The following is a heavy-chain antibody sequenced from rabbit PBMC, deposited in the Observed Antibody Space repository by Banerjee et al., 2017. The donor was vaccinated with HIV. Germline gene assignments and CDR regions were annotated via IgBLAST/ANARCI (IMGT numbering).Heavy chain of an antibody. D-gene: IGHD6-1*01. Sequence: QQQLEESGGGLVKPEGSLTLTCKASGFDLSSYYYMCWVRQAPGKGLELIACIYTSSGSTWYASWVNGRFTISRSTSLNTMDLKMTSLTAADTATYFCARVAAGYAGYGYALYYFKLWGQGTLVTVS. CDR2: IYTSSGST. CDR1: GFDLSSYYY. J-gene: IGHJ4*01. CDR3: ARVAAGYAGYGYALYYFKL. V-gene: IGHV1S43*01.